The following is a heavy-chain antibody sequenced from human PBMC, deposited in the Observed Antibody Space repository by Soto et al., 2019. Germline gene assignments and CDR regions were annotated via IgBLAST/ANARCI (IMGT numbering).Heavy chain of an antibody. J-gene: IGHJ4*02. V-gene: IGHV4-31*03. CDR1: GGSISSGGYY. D-gene: IGHD3-22*01. Sequence: SETLSLTCTVSGGSISSGGYYWSWIRQHPGKGLEWIGYIYYSGSTYYNPSLKSRVTISVDTSKNQFSPKLSSVTAPDTAVYYCARQIYDSSGYYYAYWGQGTRVTVSS. CDR3: ARQIYDSSGYYYAY. CDR2: IYYSGST.